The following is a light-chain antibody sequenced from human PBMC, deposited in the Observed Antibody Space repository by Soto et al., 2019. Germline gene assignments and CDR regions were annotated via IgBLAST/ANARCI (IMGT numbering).Light chain of an antibody. CDR2: GAS. J-gene: IGKJ4*01. Sequence: EIVMTQSPATLSLSPGERATLSCRASQSISSNLAWYQQKPGQAPRLLIYGASTRAPDIPARFSGSGSGTEFTLTISSRQSADFAVYYCQHYNNWPPLTFGGGTKVEIK. V-gene: IGKV3-15*01. CDR3: QHYNNWPPLT. CDR1: QSISSN.